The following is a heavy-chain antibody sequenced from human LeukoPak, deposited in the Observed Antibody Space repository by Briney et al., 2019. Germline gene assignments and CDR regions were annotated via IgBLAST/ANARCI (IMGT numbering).Heavy chain of an antibody. CDR2: IWYDGSNK. V-gene: IGHV3-33*01. CDR3: ARDGVGFDY. CDR1: GFTFSSYG. D-gene: IGHD3-3*01. J-gene: IGHJ4*02. Sequence: PGRSLRLSCAASGFTFSSYGMHWVRQAPGKGLEWVAVIWYDGSNKYYADSVKGRFTISRDNSKNTLYLQMNSLRAGGTAVYYCARDGVGFDYWGQGTLVTVSS.